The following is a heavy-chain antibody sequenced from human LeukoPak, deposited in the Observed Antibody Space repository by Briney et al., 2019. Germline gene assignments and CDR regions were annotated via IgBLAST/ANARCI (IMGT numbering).Heavy chain of an antibody. CDR2: VTTSGYNT. J-gene: IGHJ3*02. CDR3: ARECLMVGVYDAFDI. Sequence: GGSLRLSCAASGFTFTNYGMTWVRQAPGKGLEWVSGVTTSGYNTYYADSVKGRFTISRDNAKNSLYLQMNSLRDEDTAVYYCARECLMVGVYDAFDIWGQGTMVTVSS. V-gene: IGHV3-48*02. D-gene: IGHD1-26*01. CDR1: GFTFTNYG.